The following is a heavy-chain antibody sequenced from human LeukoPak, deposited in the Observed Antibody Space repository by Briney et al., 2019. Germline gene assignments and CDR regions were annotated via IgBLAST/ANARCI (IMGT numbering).Heavy chain of an antibody. V-gene: IGHV3-66*01. CDR1: GFTFSDYW. J-gene: IGHJ4*02. CDR3: ARDSSGPLY. Sequence: GGSLRLSCAASGFTFSDYWMSWVRQAPGKGLEWVSVIYSSGGTYYADSVKGRFTISRDNSKNTLYLQMNSLSAEDTAVYYCARDSSGPLYWGQGTLVTVSS. D-gene: IGHD6-19*01. CDR2: IYSSGGT.